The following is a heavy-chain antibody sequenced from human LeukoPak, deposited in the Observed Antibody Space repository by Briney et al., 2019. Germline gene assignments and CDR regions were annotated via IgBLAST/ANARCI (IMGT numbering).Heavy chain of an antibody. J-gene: IGHJ4*02. D-gene: IGHD3-22*01. CDR2: ISSDSGTI. CDR3: ARWSYDGSLFDY. V-gene: IGHV3-48*04. Sequence: GGALRLSCAASGYTFNRNSMNWVRQAPGKGLEGISYISSDSGTIYYAGSVKGRFTISRDNAKNSPYLQMNSLRAEDTAVYYCARWSYDGSLFDYWGQGTLVTVSS. CDR1: GYTFNRNS.